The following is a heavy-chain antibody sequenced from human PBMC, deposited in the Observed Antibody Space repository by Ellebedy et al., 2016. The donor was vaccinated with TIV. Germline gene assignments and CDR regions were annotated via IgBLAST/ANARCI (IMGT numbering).Heavy chain of an antibody. D-gene: IGHD4-17*01. CDR1: GFNFRSYW. CDR2: IRQEGDEI. J-gene: IGHJ5*02. CDR3: ARRASYGDYAVQVNPWFDP. V-gene: IGHV3-7*01. Sequence: PGGSLRLSCAASGFNFRSYWMTWVRQAPGKGLEWVAKIRQEGDEIYYVESVKGRFTISRDNAKNSLFLQMHSLRVDDTAVYYCARRASYGDYAVQVNPWFDPWGQGTLVTVSS.